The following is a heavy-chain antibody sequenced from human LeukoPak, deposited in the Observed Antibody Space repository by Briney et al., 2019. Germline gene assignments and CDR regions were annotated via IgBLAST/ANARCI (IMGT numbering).Heavy chain of an antibody. CDR3: ARRRIQLWGGYYFDY. Sequence: PSETLSLTCAVYGGSFSGYYWSWIRQPPGKGPEWIGEINHSGSTNYNPSLKSRVTISVDTSKNQFSLKLSSVTAADTAVYYCARRRIQLWGGYYFDYWGQGTLVTVSS. V-gene: IGHV4-34*01. CDR1: GGSFSGYY. CDR2: INHSGST. J-gene: IGHJ4*02. D-gene: IGHD5-18*01.